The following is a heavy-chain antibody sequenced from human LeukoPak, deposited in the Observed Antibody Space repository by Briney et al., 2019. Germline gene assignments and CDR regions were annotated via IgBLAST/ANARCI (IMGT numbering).Heavy chain of an antibody. D-gene: IGHD6-13*01. J-gene: IGHJ4*02. Sequence: PGGSLRLSCADSGFTFSGSAMHWVRQASGRGLEWVGRIRDKANTYATSYAASVKGRFTISRDDLKNTAYLQMNSLKTEDTALYYCTREVGSWFDYWGQGTLVTVSS. CDR2: IRDKANTYAT. V-gene: IGHV3-73*01. CDR3: TREVGSWFDY. CDR1: GFTFSGSA.